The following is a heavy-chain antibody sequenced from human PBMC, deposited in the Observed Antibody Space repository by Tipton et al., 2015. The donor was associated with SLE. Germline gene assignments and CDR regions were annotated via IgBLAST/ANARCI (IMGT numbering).Heavy chain of an antibody. CDR3: ARGYVWGSPPDY. Sequence: TLSLTCTVSGGSISSHYWSWIRQPPGKGLEWIGYIYYSGSTNYNPSLKSRVTISVDTSKNQFSLKLSSVTAADTAVHYCARGYVWGSPPDYWGQGTLVTVSS. CDR2: IYYSGST. J-gene: IGHJ4*02. D-gene: IGHD3-16*01. CDR1: GGSISSHY. V-gene: IGHV4-59*11.